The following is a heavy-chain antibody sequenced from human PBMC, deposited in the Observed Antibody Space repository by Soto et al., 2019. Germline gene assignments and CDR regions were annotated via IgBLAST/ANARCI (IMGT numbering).Heavy chain of an antibody. CDR1: GFPISSPYS. CDR3: ARVTMVIRDSDHFGVDV. V-gene: IGHV4-38-2*02. D-gene: IGHD4-17*01. Sequence: SETLSLTCLVSGFPISSPYSWGWIRQPPGKGLEWIGSISHTGTTSYSPSLTSRVSISVDTSKNQVSLKLTPVTAAGTAVYFCARVTMVIRDSDHFGVDVWGHGTTVTVSS. CDR2: ISHTGTT. J-gene: IGHJ6*02.